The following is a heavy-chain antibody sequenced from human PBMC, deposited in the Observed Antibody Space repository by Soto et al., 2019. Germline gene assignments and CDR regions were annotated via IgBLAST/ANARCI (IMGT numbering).Heavy chain of an antibody. J-gene: IGHJ4*02. D-gene: IGHD1-26*01. CDR2: ISYDGSNK. Sequence: QVQLVETGGGVVQPGRSLRLSCAASGFIFSDYGMHWVRQAPGKGLEWVAVISYDGSNKYYADSVKGRFTISRDNSKNTLYLQMNSLRAEDTAVYYCAKGGGSPDYWGQGTLVTVSS. CDR3: AKGGGSPDY. V-gene: IGHV3-30*18. CDR1: GFIFSDYG.